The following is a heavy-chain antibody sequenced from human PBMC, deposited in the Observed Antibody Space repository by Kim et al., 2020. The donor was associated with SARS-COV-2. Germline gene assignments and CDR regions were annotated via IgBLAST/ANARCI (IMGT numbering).Heavy chain of an antibody. D-gene: IGHD4-4*01. J-gene: IGHJ4*02. Sequence: YYADSVKGRFTISRDNAKNSLYLQMNSLRAEDTAVYYCARFGSTVTAPGYWGQGTLVTVSS. CDR3: ARFGSTVTAPGY. V-gene: IGHV3-21*01.